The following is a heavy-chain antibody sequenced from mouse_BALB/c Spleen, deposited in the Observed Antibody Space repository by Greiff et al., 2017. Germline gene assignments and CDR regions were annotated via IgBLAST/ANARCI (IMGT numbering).Heavy chain of an antibody. CDR1: GYTFPSYT. Sequence: QVQLLQSAADLARPGASVKMSCKASGYTFPSYTMHWVKQSPGQGLAWIGYINPSSGNTEYKQNVTDKTTLTADKSSSTSYMQLSRLTSEDSAFYYCARNDGYYVGYYFDYRGQGTTLTVSS. CDR3: ARNDGYYVGYYFDY. V-gene: IGHV1-4*02. J-gene: IGHJ2*01. D-gene: IGHD2-3*01. CDR2: INPSSGNT.